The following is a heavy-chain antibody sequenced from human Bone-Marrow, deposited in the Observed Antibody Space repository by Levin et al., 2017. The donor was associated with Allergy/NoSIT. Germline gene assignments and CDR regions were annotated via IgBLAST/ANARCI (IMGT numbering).Heavy chain of an antibody. Sequence: AASVKVSCAASGVTFSSYWMNWVRQAPGKGLEWLADINQDGSEKYYVDSVKGRFTISRDNSKNSLFLQMNSLSPEDTAVYYCVGGPTTVATPLYGWFDPWGQGTLVTVSS. CDR2: INQDGSEK. V-gene: IGHV3-7*01. CDR3: VGGPTTVATPLYGWFDP. D-gene: IGHD4-23*01. J-gene: IGHJ5*02. CDR1: GVTFSSYW.